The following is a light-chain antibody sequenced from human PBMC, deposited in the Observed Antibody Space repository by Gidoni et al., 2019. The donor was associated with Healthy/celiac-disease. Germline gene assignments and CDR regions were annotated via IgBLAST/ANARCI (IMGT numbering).Light chain of an antibody. Sequence: DIQMTQSPSSLSASVGDRVTIPCRASQGISNYVAWYQQKPGKVPKLLIYAASTLQSGVPSRFSGSGSGTDFTLTISSLQPEDVATYYCQKYNSAPRTFGQXTKVEIK. CDR1: QGISNY. J-gene: IGKJ1*01. CDR3: QKYNSAPRT. V-gene: IGKV1-27*01. CDR2: AAS.